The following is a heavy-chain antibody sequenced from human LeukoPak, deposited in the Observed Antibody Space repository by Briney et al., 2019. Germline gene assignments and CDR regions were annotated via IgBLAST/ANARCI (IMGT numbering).Heavy chain of an antibody. Sequence: GGSLRLSCVASGFTFSNYYMNWVRQAPGKGLEWVANVRQDGKYKPYLDAVKGRFTISRDNAKNTLYLQMNSLRAEDTALYYCATLTTPHYYYYFGMDVWGQGTTVTVSS. CDR3: ATLTTPHYYYYFGMDV. J-gene: IGHJ6*02. CDR2: VRQDGKYK. D-gene: IGHD3-22*01. CDR1: GFTFSNYY. V-gene: IGHV3-7*03.